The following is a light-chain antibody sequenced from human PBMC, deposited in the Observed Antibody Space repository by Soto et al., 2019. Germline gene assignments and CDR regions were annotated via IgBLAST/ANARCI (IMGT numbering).Light chain of an antibody. CDR2: SSN. J-gene: IGLJ3*02. Sequence: QSVLTQPPSASGNPGQSVTISCSGNSSNIGNNPVNWYPQLQGTATKLLIYSSNQRPSGVPYRISGSKSGASASLAITGLQSDDEADYYCGTWDDSLNSYMFGGGTKGTVL. CDR1: SSNIGNNP. V-gene: IGLV1-44*01. CDR3: GTWDDSLNSYM.